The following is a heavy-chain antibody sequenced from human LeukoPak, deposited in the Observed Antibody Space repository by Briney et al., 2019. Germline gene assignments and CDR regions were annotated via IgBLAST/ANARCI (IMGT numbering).Heavy chain of an antibody. Sequence: PSETLSLTCTVSGGSISSSSYYWGWIRQPPGKGLEWIGSIYYSGSTYYNPSLKSRVTISVDTSKNQFSLKLSSVTAADTAVYYCATRGVRGVGYYFDYWGQGTLVTVSS. V-gene: IGHV4-39*07. CDR3: ATRGVRGVGYYFDY. J-gene: IGHJ4*02. D-gene: IGHD3-10*01. CDR2: IYYSGST. CDR1: GGSISSSSYY.